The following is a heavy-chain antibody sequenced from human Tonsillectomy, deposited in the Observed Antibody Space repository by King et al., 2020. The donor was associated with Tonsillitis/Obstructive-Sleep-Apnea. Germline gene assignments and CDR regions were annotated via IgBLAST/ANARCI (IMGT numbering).Heavy chain of an antibody. CDR2: IYPGDSDT. J-gene: IGHJ4*02. CDR1: GYSFTSYW. Sequence: QLVQSGAEVKKPVESLKISCKGSGYSFTSYWIGWVRQMPGKGLEWMGIIYPGDSDTRYSPSFRGEVTISADKSISTAYLQWSSMKASYTAMYYCARLQLRRTYDYWGQGTLVTVSS. V-gene: IGHV5-51*01. D-gene: IGHD1-7*01. CDR3: ARLQLRRTYDY.